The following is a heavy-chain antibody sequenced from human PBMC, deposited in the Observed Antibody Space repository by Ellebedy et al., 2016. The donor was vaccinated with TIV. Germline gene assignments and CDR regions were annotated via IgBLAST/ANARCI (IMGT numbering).Heavy chain of an antibody. Sequence: MPSETLSLTCAVYGGSFSGYYCSWIRQPPGKGLEWIGEINHSGSTNYNPSLKSLVTISVDTSENQFSLKLSSVNAADTAVYYCARVGNDLWSGYLSPWGQGTVVTVSS. J-gene: IGHJ5*02. D-gene: IGHD3-3*01. CDR2: INHSGST. V-gene: IGHV4-34*01. CDR3: ARVGNDLWSGYLSP. CDR1: GGSFSGYY.